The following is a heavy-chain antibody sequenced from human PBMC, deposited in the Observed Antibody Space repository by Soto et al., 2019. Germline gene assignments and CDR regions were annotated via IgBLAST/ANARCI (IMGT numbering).Heavy chain of an antibody. V-gene: IGHV3-23*01. J-gene: IGHJ3*02. D-gene: IGHD1-26*01. CDR3: ATDLITWPELEALAFQDAFDI. CDR1: GFTFSSYA. Sequence: EVQLLESGGGLVQPGGSLRLSCAASGFTFSSYAMSWVRQAPGKGLELVSAISGRGGSTYYADSVKGRFTISRDNYKNTLYLQMNSLRAEDTAVYYCATDLITWPELEALAFQDAFDIWGQGTMVTVSS. CDR2: ISGRGGST.